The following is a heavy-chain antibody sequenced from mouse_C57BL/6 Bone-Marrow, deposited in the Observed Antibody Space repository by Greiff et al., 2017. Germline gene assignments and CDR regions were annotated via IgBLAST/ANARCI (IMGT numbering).Heavy chain of an antibody. CDR1: GYTFTSYG. CDR2: IYPRSGNT. J-gene: IGHJ3*01. D-gene: IGHD2-2*01. CDR3: ARGLPTWVAY. Sequence: QVKLQQSGAELARPGASVKLSCKASGYTFTSYGISWVKQRTGQGLEWIGEIYPRSGNTYYNEKFKGKATLTADKSSSTAYMELSSLTSEDSAVYFCARGLPTWVAYWGQGTLVTVSA. V-gene: IGHV1-81*01.